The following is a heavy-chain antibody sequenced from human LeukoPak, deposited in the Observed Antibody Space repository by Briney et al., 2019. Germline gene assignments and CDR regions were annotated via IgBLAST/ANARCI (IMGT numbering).Heavy chain of an antibody. Sequence: GGSLRLSCAASGFTVRTNYMSWVRQAAGKGLEWVSVIYSGGDTIHADSVKGRFSISRDSSNVYLQMNSLRPEDTAVYYCVRAGHHSGSTDELFLPFDYWGQGTRITVSA. CDR1: GFTVRTNY. D-gene: IGHD3-10*01. CDR2: IYSGGDT. CDR3: VRAGHHSGSTDELFLPFDY. J-gene: IGHJ4*02. V-gene: IGHV3-53*01.